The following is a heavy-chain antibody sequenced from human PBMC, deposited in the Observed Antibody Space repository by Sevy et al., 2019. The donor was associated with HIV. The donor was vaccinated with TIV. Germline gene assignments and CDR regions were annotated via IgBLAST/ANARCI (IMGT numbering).Heavy chain of an antibody. CDR1: GFTFSSYA. CDR3: ARSLLVVVTPGWFDP. D-gene: IGHD2-21*02. J-gene: IGHJ5*02. CDR2: ISYDGSNK. Sequence: GGSLRLSCAASGFTFSSYAMHWVRQAPGKGLERVAVISYDGSNKYYADSVKGRFTISRDNSKNTLYLQMNSLRAEDTAVYYCARSLLVVVTPGWFDPWCQGTLVTVSS. V-gene: IGHV3-30-3*01.